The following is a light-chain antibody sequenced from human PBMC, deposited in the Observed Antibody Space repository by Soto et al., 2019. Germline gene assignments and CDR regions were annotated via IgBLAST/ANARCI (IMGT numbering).Light chain of an antibody. CDR1: NSDVGGHTL. V-gene: IGLV2-23*01. Sequence: QSALTQPASVSGSPGQSITISCIGTNSDVGGHTLVSWYQQHPGKAPRPLIYGGSERPSGVSDRFSGSKSGNTASLTISGLQAEDEADYSCCSYAGGRTYVFGTGTKVTVL. J-gene: IGLJ1*01. CDR2: GGS. CDR3: CSYAGGRTYV.